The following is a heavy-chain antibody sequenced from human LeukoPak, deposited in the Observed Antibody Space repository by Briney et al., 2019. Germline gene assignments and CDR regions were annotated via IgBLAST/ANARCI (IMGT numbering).Heavy chain of an antibody. J-gene: IGHJ6*02. CDR2: IYYSGST. D-gene: IGHD6-19*01. CDR1: GGSISSSSYY. CDR3: ARAKGYSSGWYRGYYYGMDV. V-gene: IGHV4-39*07. Sequence: SETLSLTCTVSGGSISSSSYYWGWIRQPPGKGLEWIGSIYYSGSTYYNPSLKSRVTISVDTSKNQFSLKLSSVTAADTAVYYCARAKGYSSGWYRGYYYGMDVWGQGTTVTVSS.